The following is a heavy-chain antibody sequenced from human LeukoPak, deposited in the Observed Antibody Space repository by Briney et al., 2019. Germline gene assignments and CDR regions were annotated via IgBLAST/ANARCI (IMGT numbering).Heavy chain of an antibody. D-gene: IGHD6-19*01. Sequence: GGSLRLSCAASGLTFSNYAMTWVRQAPGKGLEWVSAISTNGDRTYYADSVKGRFTVSRDNFKNTLYLQMNSLRAEDTALYYCAREPPSDSSRAFDIWGQGTMVTVSS. J-gene: IGHJ3*02. V-gene: IGHV3-23*01. CDR1: GLTFSNYA. CDR3: AREPPSDSSRAFDI. CDR2: ISTNGDRT.